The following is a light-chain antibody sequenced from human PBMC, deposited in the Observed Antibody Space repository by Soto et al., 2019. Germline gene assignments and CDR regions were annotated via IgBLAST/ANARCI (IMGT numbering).Light chain of an antibody. CDR1: QNIYINS. J-gene: IGKJ3*01. Sequence: EIVLTKSPDTLYLSPGERATLSCRASQNIYINSLAWYQQRPGQAPRLLIYGGSTRATAVPDRFSGSGSGTDFALTISRLEPEDFAVYYCQQYGAPPLAFGPGTKVD. V-gene: IGKV3-20*01. CDR2: GGS. CDR3: QQYGAPPLA.